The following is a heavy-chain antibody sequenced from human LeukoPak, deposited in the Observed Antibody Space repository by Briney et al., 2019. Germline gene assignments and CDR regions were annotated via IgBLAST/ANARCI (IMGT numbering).Heavy chain of an antibody. CDR2: ISNSDDST. J-gene: IGHJ4*02. CDR3: AKATGYLL. Sequence: GGSLRLSCAASGLPFSSYAMSWVRQGPGKGLEWVSTISNSDDSTYYADSVKGRFTISRDNSENTLFLRMNSLRAEDTAVYYCAKATGYLLWGQGTLVIVSS. D-gene: IGHD1-14*01. CDR1: GLPFSSYA. V-gene: IGHV3-23*01.